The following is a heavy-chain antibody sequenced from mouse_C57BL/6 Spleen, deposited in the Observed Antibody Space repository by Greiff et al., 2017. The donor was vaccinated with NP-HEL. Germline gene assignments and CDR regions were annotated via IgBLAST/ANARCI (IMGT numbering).Heavy chain of an antibody. V-gene: IGHV1-52*01. J-gene: IGHJ3*01. CDR1: GYTFTSYW. D-gene: IGHD1-1*01. CDR2: IDPSDSET. Sequence: QVQLQQSGAELVRPGSSVKLSCKASGYTFTSYWMHWVKQRPIQGLEWIGNIDPSDSETHYNQKFKDKATLTVDKSSSTAYMQLSSLTSEDSAVYYCARKDYYGSSPFAYWGQGTLVTVSA. CDR3: ARKDYYGSSPFAY.